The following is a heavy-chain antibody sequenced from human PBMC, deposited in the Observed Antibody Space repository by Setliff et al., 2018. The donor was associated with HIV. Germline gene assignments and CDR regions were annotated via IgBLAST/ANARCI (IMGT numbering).Heavy chain of an antibody. CDR3: ARALGISSDSNRFDY. J-gene: IGHJ4*02. V-gene: IGHV1-69*13. CDR2: IIPIFGTT. D-gene: IGHD3-22*01. Sequence: SVKVSCKASGGTFRNNAIHWVRQAPGQGLEWMGGIIPIFGTTNYAQKFQGRVTITADESTSTVYMELSSLRSEDTVVYYCARALGISSDSNRFDYWGQGTLVTVSS. CDR1: GGTFRNNA.